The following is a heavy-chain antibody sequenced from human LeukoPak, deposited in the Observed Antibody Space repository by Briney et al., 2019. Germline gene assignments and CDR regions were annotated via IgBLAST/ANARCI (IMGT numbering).Heavy chain of an antibody. CDR3: ARHCCSGPAKRVFDI. Sequence: SETLSLTCTVSGGSISSYYWSWIRQPPGKGLEWIGYIYYSGGTNYNPSLKSRVTISVDTSKNQFSLRLGSVTAADTAVYHCARHCCSGPAKRVFDIWGQGTMVTVSS. J-gene: IGHJ3*02. V-gene: IGHV4-59*08. CDR1: GGSISSYY. D-gene: IGHD2-15*01. CDR2: IYYSGGT.